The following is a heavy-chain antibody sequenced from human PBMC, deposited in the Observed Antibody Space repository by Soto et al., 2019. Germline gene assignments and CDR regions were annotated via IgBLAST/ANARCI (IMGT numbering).Heavy chain of an antibody. CDR1: GGSISSGGYY. CDR2: IYYSGST. D-gene: IGHD3-3*01. CDR3: ARSTYYDFWSGYYSHFDY. J-gene: IGHJ4*02. V-gene: IGHV4-31*03. Sequence: PSETLSLTCTVSGGSISSGGYYWSWIRQHPGKGLEWIGYIYYSGSTYYNPSLKSRVTISVDTSKNQFSLKLSSVTAADTAVYYCARSTYYDFWSGYYSHFDYWGQGTLVTVSS.